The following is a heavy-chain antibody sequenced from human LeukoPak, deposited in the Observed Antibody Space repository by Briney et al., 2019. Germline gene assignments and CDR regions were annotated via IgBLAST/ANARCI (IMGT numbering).Heavy chain of an antibody. CDR1: GGSISSYY. J-gene: IGHJ4*02. CDR2: IYYSGST. D-gene: IGHD3-10*01. CDR3: ARFGSNPYYFDY. V-gene: IGHV4-59*08. Sequence: ASETLPLTCTVSGGSISSYYWSWIRQPPGKGLEWIGYIYYSGSTNYNPSLKSRVTISVDTSKNQFSLKLSSVTAADTAVYYCARFGSNPYYFDYWGQGTLVTVSS.